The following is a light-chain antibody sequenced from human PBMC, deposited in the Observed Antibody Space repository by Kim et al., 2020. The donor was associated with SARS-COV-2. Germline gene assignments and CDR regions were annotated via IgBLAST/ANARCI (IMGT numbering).Light chain of an antibody. CDR3: QQYNSHPHT. CDR1: QNINTL. CDR2: KAT. J-gene: IGKJ2*01. V-gene: IGKV1-5*03. Sequence: YESVGDRVTITCRASQNINTLLAWYQERPDKAPKLLIDKATSLQSRIPTKFSGSGSGTEFTLTSSSLQPDDFATYRCQQYNSHPHTFGQGTKLEI.